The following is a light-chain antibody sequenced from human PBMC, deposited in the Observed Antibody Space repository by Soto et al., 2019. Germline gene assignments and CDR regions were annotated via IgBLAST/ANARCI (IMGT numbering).Light chain of an antibody. CDR2: NAS. CDR1: QSISSW. CDR3: QQYNTDTFFT. J-gene: IGKJ3*01. Sequence: DIQMTQSPSTLSASVGDRVTITCRASQSISSWLAWYQQKPGKAPKLLIYNASTLETGVPSRFSGSGSGTQFTLTIISLQPDDFATYYCQQYNTDTFFTFGPGTKVDSK. V-gene: IGKV1-5*03.